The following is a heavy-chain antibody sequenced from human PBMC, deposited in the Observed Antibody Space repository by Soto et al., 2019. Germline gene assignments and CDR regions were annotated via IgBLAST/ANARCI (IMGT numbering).Heavy chain of an antibody. Sequence: GGSLRLSCAASGFIFSSYWMHWVRQAPGKGLVWISRIRSNRSTINYEDSVKGRFTVSRDNAKNSLYLQMNSLRDEDTAVYYCARDRVGATSPPAYYYYYGMDVWGQGTTVTVSS. CDR3: ARDRVGATSPPAYYYYYGMDV. V-gene: IGHV3-48*02. CDR2: IRSNRSTI. CDR1: GFIFSSYW. J-gene: IGHJ6*02. D-gene: IGHD1-26*01.